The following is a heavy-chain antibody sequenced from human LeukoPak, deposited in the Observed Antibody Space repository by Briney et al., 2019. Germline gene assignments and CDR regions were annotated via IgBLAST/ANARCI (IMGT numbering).Heavy chain of an antibody. CDR2: FDPEDGET. D-gene: IGHD6-13*01. V-gene: IGHV1-24*01. CDR1: GYTLTELP. J-gene: IGHJ4*02. Sequence: EASVKVSCKVSGYTLTELPMHWVRQAPGKGLEWMGGFDPEDGETIYAQKFQGRATMTEGTSTDTAYMELSSLRSEDTAVYYCATPGIAAAGTTYFDYWGQGTLVTVSS. CDR3: ATPGIAAAGTTYFDY.